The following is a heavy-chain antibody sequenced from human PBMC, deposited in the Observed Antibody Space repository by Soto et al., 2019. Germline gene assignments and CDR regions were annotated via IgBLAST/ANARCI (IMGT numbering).Heavy chain of an antibody. CDR2: ISGSGGST. CDR3: AKDESGSGYYYHFDY. J-gene: IGHJ4*02. CDR1: GFTFSSYA. V-gene: IGHV3-23*01. D-gene: IGHD3-22*01. Sequence: GGSLRLSCAASGFTFSSYAMSWVRQAPGKGLEWVSAISGSGGSTYYADSVKGRFTISRDNSKNTLYLQMNSLRAEDTAVYYCAKDESGSGYYYHFDYWGQGTLVTVSS.